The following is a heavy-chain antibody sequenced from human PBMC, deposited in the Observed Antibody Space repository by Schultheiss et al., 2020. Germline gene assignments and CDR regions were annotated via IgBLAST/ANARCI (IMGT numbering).Heavy chain of an antibody. J-gene: IGHJ6*02. D-gene: IGHD2-2*01. CDR1: GFIFNSDA. V-gene: IGHV3-64*04. Sequence: GESLKISCSASGFIFNSDAMHWVRQAPRKGLEYVSTISPNGGWTYYADSAKGRFTISRDNSKNTLYLQMNSLRAEDTAVYYCAKVGSSTSCYVCYYYGMDVWGQGTTVTVSS. CDR3: AKVGSSTSCYVCYYYGMDV. CDR2: ISPNGGWT.